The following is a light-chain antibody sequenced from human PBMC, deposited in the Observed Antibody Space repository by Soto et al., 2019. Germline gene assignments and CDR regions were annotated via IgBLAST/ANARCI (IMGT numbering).Light chain of an antibody. V-gene: IGKV1-27*01. CDR3: QKYNSAPLT. J-gene: IGKJ2*01. Sequence: DIQMTQSPSSLSASVGVRVTITCRASRGISNYLAWYQQKPGKVPKLLIYAASTLQSGVPSRFSGSGSGTDFTLTISSLQPEDVATYYCQKYNSAPLTFGQGTKLEIK. CDR2: AAS. CDR1: RGISNY.